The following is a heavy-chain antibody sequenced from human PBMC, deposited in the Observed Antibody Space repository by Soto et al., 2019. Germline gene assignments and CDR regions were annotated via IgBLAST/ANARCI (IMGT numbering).Heavy chain of an antibody. Sequence: GGSLRLSCAASGFTFSSYAMSWVRQAPGKGLEWVSAISGSGGSTYYADSVKGRFTISRDNSKNTLYLQMNSLRAEDTAVYYCAKADWNDDVSLYYFDYWGQGTLVTVSS. CDR3: AKADWNDDVSLYYFDY. J-gene: IGHJ4*02. V-gene: IGHV3-23*01. CDR1: GFTFSSYA. CDR2: ISGSGGST. D-gene: IGHD1-1*01.